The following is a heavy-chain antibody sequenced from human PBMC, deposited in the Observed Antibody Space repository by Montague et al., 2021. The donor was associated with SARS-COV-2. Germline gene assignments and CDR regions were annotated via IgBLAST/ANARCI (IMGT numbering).Heavy chain of an antibody. CDR3: ARDMRVYYYDSSGYYYYYGMDV. CDR2: ISSSSSYT. Sequence: SPRLSCAASGFTFSDYYMSWIRQAPGKGLEWVSYISSSSSYTNYADSVKGRFTISRDNAKNSLYLQMNSLRAEDTAVYYCARDMRVYYYDSSGYYYYYGMDVWGQGTTVTVSS. CDR1: GFTFSDYY. V-gene: IGHV3-11*05. D-gene: IGHD3-22*01. J-gene: IGHJ6*02.